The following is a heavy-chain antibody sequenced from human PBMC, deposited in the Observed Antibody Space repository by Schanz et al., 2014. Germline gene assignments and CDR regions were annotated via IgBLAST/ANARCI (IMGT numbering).Heavy chain of an antibody. Sequence: QVQLVQSGAEVKKPGASVKVSCKASGYTFTSYGISWVRQAPGQGLEWMGWISAYNGNTKYPQKLQGRVTMTTDTDTSTAYMELRSLRSDDTAVYYCARDAADFYDILTEEDYWGQGTLVTVSS. D-gene: IGHD3-9*01. J-gene: IGHJ4*02. CDR2: ISAYNGNT. V-gene: IGHV1-18*01. CDR3: ARDAADFYDILTEEDY. CDR1: GYTFTSYG.